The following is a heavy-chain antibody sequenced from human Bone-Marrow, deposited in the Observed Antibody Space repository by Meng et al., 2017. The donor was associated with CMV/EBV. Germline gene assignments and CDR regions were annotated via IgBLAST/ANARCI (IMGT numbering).Heavy chain of an antibody. CDR2: ISSSSSYI. Sequence: GESLKISCAASGFTFSSYSMNWVRQAPGKGLEWVSSISSSSSYIYYADSVKGRFTISRDNAKNSLYLQMNSLRAEDTAVYYCARSQYKSASDYWGRGALVTVSS. V-gene: IGHV3-21*01. CDR1: GFTFSSYS. J-gene: IGHJ4*02. CDR3: ARSQYKSASDY. D-gene: IGHD1-14*01.